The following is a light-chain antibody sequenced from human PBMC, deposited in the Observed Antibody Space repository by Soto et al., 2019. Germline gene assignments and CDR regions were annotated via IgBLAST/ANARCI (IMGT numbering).Light chain of an antibody. CDR3: QQYDNFPIT. CDR2: DVS. Sequence: EIQMTQSPPSLSASVGDRVTITWRTSQNINNCLNWYQQKPGKAPKLLIYDVSNLETGVPSRFSGSGSGTEFTFTISSLQPEDLATYYCQQYDNFPITFGQGTRLEIK. CDR1: QNINNC. J-gene: IGKJ5*01. V-gene: IGKV1-33*01.